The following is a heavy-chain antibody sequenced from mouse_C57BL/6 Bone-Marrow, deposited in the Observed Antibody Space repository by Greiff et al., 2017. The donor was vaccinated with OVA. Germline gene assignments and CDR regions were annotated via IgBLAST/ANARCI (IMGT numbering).Heavy chain of an antibody. D-gene: IGHD4-1*01. J-gene: IGHJ2*01. CDR3: ARHNELGREGFDY. Sequence: DVQLQESGGGLVQPGGSLKLSCAASGFTFSDYYMYWVRQTPEKRLEWVAYISNGGGSTYYPDTVKGRFTISRDNAKNTLYLQMSRLKSEDTAMYYCARHNELGREGFDYWGQGTTLTVSS. CDR2: ISNGGGST. V-gene: IGHV5-12*01. CDR1: GFTFSDYY.